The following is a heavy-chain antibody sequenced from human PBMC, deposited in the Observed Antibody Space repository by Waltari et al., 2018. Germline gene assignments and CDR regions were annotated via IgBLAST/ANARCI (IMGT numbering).Heavy chain of an antibody. CDR1: GGSISSGSYY. V-gene: IGHV4-61*02. CDR2: IYTSGAT. D-gene: IGHD3-3*01. Sequence: QVQLQESGPGLVNPSQTLSLTCTVSGGSISSGSYYWSWIRQPAGKGLEWIGRIYTSGATNYNPPLKSRVTISVDTSKNQFSLKLSSVTAADTAVYYCARAGHFWSGYYGGGYYFDYWGQGTLVTVSS. J-gene: IGHJ4*02. CDR3: ARAGHFWSGYYGGGYYFDY.